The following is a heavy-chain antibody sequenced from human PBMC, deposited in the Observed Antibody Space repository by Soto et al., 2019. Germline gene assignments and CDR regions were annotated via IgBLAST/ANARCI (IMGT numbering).Heavy chain of an antibody. CDR3: ARAPTSISGYDPRPIDY. CDR1: GFTFSSYW. D-gene: IGHD5-12*01. CDR2: INSDGSST. V-gene: IGHV3-74*01. Sequence: VQLVESGGGLVQPGGSLRLSCAASGFTFSSYWMHWVRQAPGKGLVWVSRINSDGSSTSYADSVKGRFTISRDNAKNTLYLQMNSLRAEDTAVYYCARAPTSISGYDPRPIDYWGQGTLVTVSS. J-gene: IGHJ4*02.